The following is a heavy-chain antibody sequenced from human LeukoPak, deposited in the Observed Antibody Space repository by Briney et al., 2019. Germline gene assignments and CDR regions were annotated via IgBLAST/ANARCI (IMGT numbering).Heavy chain of an antibody. CDR3: ARTRRIYSGYELFDC. CDR2: INHSGST. Sequence: AETLSLTCTVSGGSISSSSYYWGWIRQPPGKGLEGIGEINHSGSTNYNASLKSRVTISVDTSKNQCSRKLSSVTAADTAVYYCARTRRIYSGYELFDCWGQGTLVTVSS. CDR1: GGSISSSSYY. D-gene: IGHD5-12*01. V-gene: IGHV4-39*07. J-gene: IGHJ4*02.